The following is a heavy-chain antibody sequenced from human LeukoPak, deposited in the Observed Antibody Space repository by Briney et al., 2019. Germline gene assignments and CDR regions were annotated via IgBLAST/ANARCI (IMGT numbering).Heavy chain of an antibody. CDR3: ARHGRKQWLGSSR. CDR2: IYYSGST. CDR1: GGSISSSSYY. Sequence: KTSETLSLTCTVSGGSISSSSYYWGWIRQPPGKGLEWIGSIYYSGSTYYNPSPKSRVTISVDTSKNQFSLKLSSVTAADTAVYYCARHGRKQWLGSSRWGQGTLVTVSS. D-gene: IGHD6-19*01. V-gene: IGHV4-39*01. J-gene: IGHJ4*02.